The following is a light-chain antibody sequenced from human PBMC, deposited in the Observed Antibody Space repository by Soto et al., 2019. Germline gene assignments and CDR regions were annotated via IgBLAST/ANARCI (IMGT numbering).Light chain of an antibody. V-gene: IGLV2-23*02. CDR3: CSYSDTNAYV. J-gene: IGLJ1*01. CDR2: EVT. Sequence: QSALTQPASVSGSPGQSISISCTGTTNDVEFDSLVSWFQQHPGKAPKLIIYEVTERPSGVSSRFSGSKSGNTASLTISGLQAEDEDDYYCCSYSDTNAYVSGSGTKVTVL. CDR1: TNDVEFDSL.